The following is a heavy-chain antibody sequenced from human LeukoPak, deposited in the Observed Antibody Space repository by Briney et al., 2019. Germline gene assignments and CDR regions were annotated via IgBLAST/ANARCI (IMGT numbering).Heavy chain of an antibody. Sequence: SETLSLTCTVSGGSISSSSYYWGWIRQPPGKGLEWIGSIYYSGSTYYNPSLKSRVTISVDTSKNQFSLKLSSVTAADTAVYYCARDQQLVLGWFDPWGQGTLVTVSS. V-gene: IGHV4-39*07. CDR1: GGSISSSSYY. CDR2: IYYSGST. CDR3: ARDQQLVLGWFDP. J-gene: IGHJ5*02. D-gene: IGHD6-13*01.